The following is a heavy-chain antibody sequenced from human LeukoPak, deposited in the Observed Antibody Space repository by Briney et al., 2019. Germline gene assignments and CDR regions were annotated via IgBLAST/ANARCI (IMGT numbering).Heavy chain of an antibody. CDR3: ARDGYGNNYMDV. CDR2: IYSGGTA. V-gene: IGHV3-53*01. D-gene: IGHD1/OR15-1a*01. CDR1: GFSVSSNF. Sequence: GGSLRLSCAASGFSVSSNFMSWVRQAPGKGLEWVSVIYSGGTAYYADSVKGRFTISRDNSKNTLSLQMNSLTAEDTAVYYCARDGYGNNYMDVWGKGTTVTVSS. J-gene: IGHJ6*03.